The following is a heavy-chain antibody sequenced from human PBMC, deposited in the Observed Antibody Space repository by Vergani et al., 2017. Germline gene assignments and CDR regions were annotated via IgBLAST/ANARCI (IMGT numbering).Heavy chain of an antibody. CDR1: GYSFSKHY. V-gene: IGHV1-46*03. J-gene: IGHJ4*02. CDR2: INPHNGGT. CDR3: ATDVRDYNLGSVTYSTTCVY. Sequence: QVQLVQSGAEVKKPGASVGASCKASGYSFSKHYIHWVRQAPGQGLEWMGIINPHNGGTTYAQKCEGRVTMTEETSTNTIFLDLSSLGSEDTAVYFCATDVRDYNLGSVTYSTTCVYWGQRTLVTVPS. D-gene: IGHD3-10*01.